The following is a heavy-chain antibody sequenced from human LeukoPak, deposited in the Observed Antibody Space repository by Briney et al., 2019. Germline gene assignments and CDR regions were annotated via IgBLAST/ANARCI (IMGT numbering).Heavy chain of an antibody. CDR2: IKQDGSEK. CDR1: GFTFSNSW. J-gene: IGHJ4*02. V-gene: IGHV3-7*01. D-gene: IGHD1-1*01. Sequence: GGSLRLSCEASGFTFSNSWMSWVGKAPGKGLEWVANIKQDGSEKYYVDSVKGRFTISRDNAKNSLYLQMNSLRAEDTAVFYCAIITRRLERPIGWGQGTLVTVSS. CDR3: AIITRRLERPIG.